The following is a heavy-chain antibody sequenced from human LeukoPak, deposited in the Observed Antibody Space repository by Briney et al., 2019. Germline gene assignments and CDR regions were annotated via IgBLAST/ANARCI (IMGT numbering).Heavy chain of an antibody. CDR3: AEDVAPDSGWDLDY. J-gene: IGHJ4*02. Sequence: GGSLRPSCAVSGLTFSTYSMTWVRQGPGKELEWVSSIYNSGAKIFYADSVKGRFTISRDNSKNMLYLQMNSLRVEDTAVYYCAEDVAPDSGWDLDYWGQGTLVTVSS. V-gene: IGHV3-23*01. D-gene: IGHD6-19*01. CDR2: IYNSGAKI. CDR1: GLTFSTYS.